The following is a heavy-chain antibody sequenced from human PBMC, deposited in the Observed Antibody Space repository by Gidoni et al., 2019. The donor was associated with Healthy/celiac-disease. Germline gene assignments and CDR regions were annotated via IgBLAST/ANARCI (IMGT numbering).Heavy chain of an antibody. Sequence: EVQLVESGGGLVKPVRSLRLSCPPSGFTFGDYAMSWLRQAPGKGLEWVGFIRSKAYGGTTEYAASVKGRFTISRDDSKSIAYLQMNSLKTEDTAVYYCTRDLLSGVARYYFDYWGQGTLVTVSS. CDR3: TRDLLSGVARYYFDY. CDR2: IRSKAYGGTT. J-gene: IGHJ4*02. D-gene: IGHD2-15*01. CDR1: GFTFGDYA. V-gene: IGHV3-49*05.